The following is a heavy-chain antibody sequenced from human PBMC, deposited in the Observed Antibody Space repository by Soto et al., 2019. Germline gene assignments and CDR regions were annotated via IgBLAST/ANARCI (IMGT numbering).Heavy chain of an antibody. D-gene: IGHD2-21*02. J-gene: IGHJ6*02. V-gene: IGHV3-30*18. Sequence: QVQLVESGGGVVQPGRSLRLSCAASGFIFRNYGMYWVRQAPGRGLEWVAVISYDGSKKHYGESVKGRFTISRDNSMNTLDLQMNSLRPEDTAMYFCAKDISQQIYFGDDCLNGMDVWGQGTTVTVSS. CDR1: GFIFRNYG. CDR3: AKDISQQIYFGDDCLNGMDV. CDR2: ISYDGSKK.